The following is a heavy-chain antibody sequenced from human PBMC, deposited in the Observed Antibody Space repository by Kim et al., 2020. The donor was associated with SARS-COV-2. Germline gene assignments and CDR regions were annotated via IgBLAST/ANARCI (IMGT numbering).Heavy chain of an antibody. V-gene: IGHV3-33*01. J-gene: IGHJ5*02. CDR3: ARASEMLTMTICFDP. D-gene: IGHD3-16*01. Sequence: ADSLRGRFTVSRDNSKNTLFLQRDTLRVEDTAVYYCARASEMLTMTICFDPWGQGSLVTVSS.